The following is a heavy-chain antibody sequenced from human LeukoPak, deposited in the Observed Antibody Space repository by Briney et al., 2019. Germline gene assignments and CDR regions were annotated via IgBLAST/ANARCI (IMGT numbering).Heavy chain of an antibody. J-gene: IGHJ4*02. CDR3: ARDKGYYFDY. Sequence: SQTLSLTCTVSGGSISSGGYYWSWIRQPPGKGLEWIGYIYHSGSTYYNPSLKSRVTISVDRSKNQFSLKLSSVTAADTAVYYCARDKGYYFDYWGQGTLVTVSS. V-gene: IGHV4-30-2*01. CDR1: GGSISSGGYY. CDR2: IYHSGST.